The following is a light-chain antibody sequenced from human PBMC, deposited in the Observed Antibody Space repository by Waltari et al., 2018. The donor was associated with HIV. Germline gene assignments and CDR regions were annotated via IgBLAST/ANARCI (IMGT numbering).Light chain of an antibody. CDR3: HQYYTVPYT. J-gene: IGKJ2*01. Sequence: DIQMAQSPSSLSASVGSRVTITCRASQGITDSLAWYQHKPGQAPELLVFGASVLETGVPPRFSGRGSGTTYTLTITGLQPDDSATYYCHQYYTVPYTFGQGTNLEI. V-gene: IGKV1-NL1*01. CDR2: GAS. CDR1: QGITDS.